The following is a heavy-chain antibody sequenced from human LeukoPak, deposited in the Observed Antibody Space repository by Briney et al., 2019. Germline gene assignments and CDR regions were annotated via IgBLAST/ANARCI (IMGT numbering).Heavy chain of an antibody. Sequence: GSLRLSCTASGFTFSSYAMSWVRQAPGKGLEWVSAISGSGGSTYYADSVKGRFTISRDNSKNTLYLQMNSLRAEDTAVYYCAKVAVAGNWFDPWGQGTLVTVSS. D-gene: IGHD6-19*01. J-gene: IGHJ5*02. V-gene: IGHV3-23*01. CDR2: ISGSGGST. CDR1: GFTFSSYA. CDR3: AKVAVAGNWFDP.